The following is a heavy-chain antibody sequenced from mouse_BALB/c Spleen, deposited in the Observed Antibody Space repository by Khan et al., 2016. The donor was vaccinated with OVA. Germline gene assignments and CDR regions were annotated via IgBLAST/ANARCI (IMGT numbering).Heavy chain of an antibody. CDR1: VFTFSSYS. D-gene: IGHD4-1*01. Sequence: EVELVESGGDLVKPGGSLKLSCAASVFTFSSYSMSWVRQTPDKRLEWVASITSAGDYTYYPDIVTGLFTISIDNAKKTLYLQMCSLKSEDTALYYGGTHLTGSFDYWGQGTLVTVSA. J-gene: IGHJ3*01. CDR3: GTHLTGSFDY. V-gene: IGHV5-6*01. CDR2: ITSAGDYT.